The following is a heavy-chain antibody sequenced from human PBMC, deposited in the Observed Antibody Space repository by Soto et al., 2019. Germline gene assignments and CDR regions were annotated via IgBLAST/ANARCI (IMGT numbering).Heavy chain of an antibody. D-gene: IGHD6-6*01. CDR1: GYSYTPYW. Sequence: GESLKISCKGSGYSYTPYWIGWVRQRPGRGLEWMGIINLADSETNYSPSFQGQVTISADRSTSTAFLQWSSLKASDTAMYYCVRRAEGRPGDGYYYVALDVWGQGTTVTVSS. V-gene: IGHV5-51*01. CDR2: INLADSET. J-gene: IGHJ6*02. CDR3: VRRAEGRPGDGYYYVALDV.